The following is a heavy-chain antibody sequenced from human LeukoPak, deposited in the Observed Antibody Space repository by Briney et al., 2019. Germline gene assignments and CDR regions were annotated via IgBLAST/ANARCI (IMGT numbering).Heavy chain of an antibody. J-gene: IGHJ6*03. D-gene: IGHD3-3*01. CDR2: IRYDGSNK. CDR3: AREAIWSGYLDYYYYYMDV. CDR1: GFTFSSYG. Sequence: SGGSLRLSCAASGFTFSSYGMHWVRQAPGKGLEWVAFIRYDGSNKYYADSVKGRFTISRDNSKNTLYLQMNSLRAEDTAVYYCAREAIWSGYLDYYYYYMDVWGKGTTVTVSS. V-gene: IGHV3-30*02.